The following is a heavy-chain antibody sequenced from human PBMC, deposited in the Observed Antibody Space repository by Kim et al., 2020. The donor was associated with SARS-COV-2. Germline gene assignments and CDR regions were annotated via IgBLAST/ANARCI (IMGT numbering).Heavy chain of an antibody. Sequence: SETLSLTCTVSGGSISSGGYYWSWIRQHPGKGLEWIGYIYYSGSTYYNPSLKSRVTISVDTSKNQFSLKLSSVTAADTAVYYCARAKGDTMIVGGVDYWGQGTLVTVSS. CDR3: ARAKGDTMIVGGVDY. J-gene: IGHJ4*02. V-gene: IGHV4-31*03. CDR2: IYYSGST. D-gene: IGHD3-22*01. CDR1: GGSISSGGYY.